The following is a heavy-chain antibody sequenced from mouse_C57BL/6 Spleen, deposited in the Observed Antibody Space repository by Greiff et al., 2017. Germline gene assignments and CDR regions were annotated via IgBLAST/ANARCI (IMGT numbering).Heavy chain of an antibody. D-gene: IGHD1-1*01. CDR1: GYAFSSYW. CDR3: ARRATVVADWYFDV. J-gene: IGHJ1*03. CDR2: IYPGDGDT. Sequence: LQESGASVKISCKASGYAFSSYWMNWVKQRPGKGLEWIGQIYPGDGDTNYNGKFKGKATLTADKSSSTAYMQLSSLTSEDSAVYFCARRATVVADWYFDVWGTGTTVTVSS. V-gene: IGHV1-80*01.